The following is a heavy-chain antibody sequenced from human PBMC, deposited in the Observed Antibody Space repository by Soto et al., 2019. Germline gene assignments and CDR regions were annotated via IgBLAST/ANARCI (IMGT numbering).Heavy chain of an antibody. Sequence: PSETLSPTCTVSGGSISSGGYYWSWIRQHPGKGLEWIGYIYYSGSTYYNPSLKSRVTISVDTSKSQFSLKLSSVTAADTAVYYCARGVRGFGDVWGQGTTVTVSS. CDR1: GGSISSGGYY. J-gene: IGHJ6*02. CDR3: ARGVRGFGDV. V-gene: IGHV4-31*03. D-gene: IGHD3-10*01. CDR2: IYYSGST.